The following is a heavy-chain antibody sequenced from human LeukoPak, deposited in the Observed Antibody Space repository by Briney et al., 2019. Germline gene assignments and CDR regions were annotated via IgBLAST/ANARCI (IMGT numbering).Heavy chain of an antibody. CDR3: ARGWFGELSYFDY. V-gene: IGHV4-31*03. J-gene: IGHJ4*02. CDR1: GGSISSGGYY. Sequence: KPSETLSLTRTVSGGSISSGGYYWSWIRQHPGKGLEWIGYIYYSGSTYYNPSLKRRITISVDTSKNQFSLKLSSVTAADTAVYYCARGWFGELSYFDYWGQGTLVTVSS. CDR2: IYYSGST. D-gene: IGHD3-10*01.